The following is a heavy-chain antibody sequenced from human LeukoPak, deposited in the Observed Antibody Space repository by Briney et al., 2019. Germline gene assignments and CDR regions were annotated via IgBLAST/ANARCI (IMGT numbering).Heavy chain of an antibody. CDR2: INPNSGGT. CDR3: ARDPYSSGRADY. Sequence: ASVKVSCKASGYTFTGYYMHWVRQAPGQGLEWMGWINPNSGGTNYAQKFQGRVTMTTDTSISTAYMELSRLRSDDTAVYYCARDPYSSGRADYWDQGTLVTVSS. D-gene: IGHD3-22*01. J-gene: IGHJ4*02. CDR1: GYTFTGYY. V-gene: IGHV1-2*02.